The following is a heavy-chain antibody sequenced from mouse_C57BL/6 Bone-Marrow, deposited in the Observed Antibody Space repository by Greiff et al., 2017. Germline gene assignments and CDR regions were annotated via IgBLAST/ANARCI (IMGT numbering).Heavy chain of an antibody. J-gene: IGHJ2*01. CDR2: IDPSDSYT. CDR1: GYTFTSSW. CDR3: AREERGLDY. Sequence: QVQLQQSGAELVKPGASVKLSCTASGYTFTSSWMPWVKQRPGQGLEWIGEIDPSDSYTNYNQKFQGKATLTVDTSSSTAYMQLSSLTSEDSAVYYCAREERGLDYWGQGTTLTVSS. V-gene: IGHV1-50*01.